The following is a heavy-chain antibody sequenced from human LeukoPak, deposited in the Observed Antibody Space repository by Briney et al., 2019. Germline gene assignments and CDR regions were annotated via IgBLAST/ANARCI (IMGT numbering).Heavy chain of an antibody. CDR3: ARARVGTAAAGTQPLVYYYYGMDV. Sequence: GASVKVSCKASGYTFTSYGISWVRQAPGQGLEWMGWISAYNGNTNYAQKLQGRVTMTTDTSTSTAYMELRSLRSDDTAVYYCARARVGTAAAGTQPLVYYYYGMDVWGQGTTVTVSS. CDR1: GYTFTSYG. D-gene: IGHD6-13*01. V-gene: IGHV1-18*01. J-gene: IGHJ6*02. CDR2: ISAYNGNT.